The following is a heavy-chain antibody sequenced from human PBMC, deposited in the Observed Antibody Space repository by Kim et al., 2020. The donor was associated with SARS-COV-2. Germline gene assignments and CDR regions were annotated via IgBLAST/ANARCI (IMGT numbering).Heavy chain of an antibody. Sequence: GESLKISCQGSGYKFTSSWIAWVRQTPAKGLEWMAIFYPGDSETRYSPSFQGRVTISAAKSNNTAYLQWSSLKGSDSAMYYCARQADYYDTWGQGTLVTVSS. CDR3: ARQADYYDT. J-gene: IGHJ5*02. D-gene: IGHD3-10*01. CDR2: FYPGDSET. CDR1: GYKFTSSW. V-gene: IGHV5-51*01.